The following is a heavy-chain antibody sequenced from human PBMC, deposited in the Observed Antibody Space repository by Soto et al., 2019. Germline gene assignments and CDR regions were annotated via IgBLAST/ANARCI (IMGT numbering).Heavy chain of an antibody. CDR3: AKDNGVAAAGPFDC. Sequence: TGGSLRRSCAASGFTFSSYAMSWVRQAPGRGLEWVSVISGSGGTTYYADSVKGRFTISRDNSKNTLYLQMNSLRAEDTAVYYCAKDNGVAAAGPFDCWGQGTLVTVSS. D-gene: IGHD6-13*01. J-gene: IGHJ4*02. CDR1: GFTFSSYA. V-gene: IGHV3-23*01. CDR2: ISGSGGTT.